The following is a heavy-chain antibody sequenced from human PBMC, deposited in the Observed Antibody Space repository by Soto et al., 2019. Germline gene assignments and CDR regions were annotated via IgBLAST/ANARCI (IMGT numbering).Heavy chain of an antibody. Sequence: ASGKVSCKASGGTFSSYAISWVRQAPGQGLEWMGGIIPIFSTGNYAQKFQGRVTITADESTSTAYMELSSLRSEDTAVYYCARGGYYDILTGYLPPFDYWGQGTLVTVSS. CDR3: ARGGYYDILTGYLPPFDY. J-gene: IGHJ4*02. D-gene: IGHD3-9*01. V-gene: IGHV1-69*13. CDR1: GGTFSSYA. CDR2: IIPIFSTG.